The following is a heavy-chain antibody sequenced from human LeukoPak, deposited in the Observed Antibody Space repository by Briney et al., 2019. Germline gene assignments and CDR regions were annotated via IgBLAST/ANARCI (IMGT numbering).Heavy chain of an antibody. V-gene: IGHV3-23*01. CDR2: ISESGAST. D-gene: IGHD4-17*01. CDR3: AKDGDLAVTTPFDY. Sequence: GGSLRLSCAASGFTVSNYAMSWVRQAPGKGLEWVSRISESGASTYYADSVKGRFTISRDNSKNTLYLQMNSLRAEDTAVYYCAKDGDLAVTTPFDYWGQGTLVTVSS. J-gene: IGHJ4*02. CDR1: GFTVSNYA.